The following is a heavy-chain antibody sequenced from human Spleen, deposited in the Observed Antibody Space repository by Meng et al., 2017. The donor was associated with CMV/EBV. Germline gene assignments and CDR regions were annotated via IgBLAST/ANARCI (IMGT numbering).Heavy chain of an antibody. J-gene: IGHJ5*01. CDR2: IYHSGNT. CDR3: ARGLATASFWFDS. Sequence: VSGVSISGDGFYWSWLRQHPGRGLEWIGSIYHSGNTDYNQSLKSRLTMSVDTSKNQFSLSLSAVTAAETAVYYCARGLATASFWFDSWGQGTLVTVSS. D-gene: IGHD6-13*01. V-gene: IGHV4-31*02. CDR1: GVSISGDGFY.